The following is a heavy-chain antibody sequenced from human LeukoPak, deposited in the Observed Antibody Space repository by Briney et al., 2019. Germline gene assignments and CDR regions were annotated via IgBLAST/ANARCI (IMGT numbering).Heavy chain of an antibody. CDR3: AREISPETRAFDY. D-gene: IGHD2/OR15-2a*01. CDR2: INPNSGGT. CDR1: GYTFTGYY. Sequence: GASVKVSCKASGYTFTGYYMHWVRQAPGQGLEWMGWINPNSGGTNYAQKFQGRVTMTRDTSISTAYMELSRLRSDDTAVYYSAREISPETRAFDYWGQGTLVTVSS. V-gene: IGHV1-2*02. J-gene: IGHJ4*02.